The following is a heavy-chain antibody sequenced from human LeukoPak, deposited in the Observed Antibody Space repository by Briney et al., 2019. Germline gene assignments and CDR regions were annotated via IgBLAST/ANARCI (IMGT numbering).Heavy chain of an antibody. CDR3: ARHSSYYDILTGYGFDF. V-gene: IGHV4-59*08. Sequence: SETLSLTCTVSGGSISSYYWSWIRQPPGKGLEWIGYIYYSGSTNYNPSLKSRVTISVDTSKNQFSLKLSSVTAADTAVYYCARHSSYYDILTGYGFDFWGQGTLVTVSS. D-gene: IGHD3-9*01. CDR2: IYYSGST. CDR1: GGSISSYY. J-gene: IGHJ4*02.